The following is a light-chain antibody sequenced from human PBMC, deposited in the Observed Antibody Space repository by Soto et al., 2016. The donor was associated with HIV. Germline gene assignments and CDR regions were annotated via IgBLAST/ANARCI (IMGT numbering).Light chain of an antibody. V-gene: IGKV1-9*01. CDR1: QGISSY. J-gene: IGKJ5*01. Sequence: DIQLTQSPSFLSASVGDGVTITCRASQGISSYLAWYQQKPGKAPKLLIYAASTLQSGVPSRFSGSGSGTDFSLTISNLQVEDFATYYCQQSYSIPLTFGQGTRLEI. CDR2: AAS. CDR3: QQSYSIPLT.